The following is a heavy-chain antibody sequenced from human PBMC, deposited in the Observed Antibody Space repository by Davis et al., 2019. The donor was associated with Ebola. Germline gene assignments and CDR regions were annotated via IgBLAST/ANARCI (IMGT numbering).Heavy chain of an antibody. CDR3: ARDASGSYLGGDWFDP. CDR2: IYYSGST. CDR1: GGSISSYY. D-gene: IGHD1-26*01. Sequence: SETLSLTCTVSGGSISSYYWSWIRQPPGKGLEWIGYIYYSGSTNYNPSLKSRVTISVDTSKNQFSLKLSSVTAADTAVYYCARDASGSYLGGDWFDPWGQGTLVTVSS. J-gene: IGHJ5*02. V-gene: IGHV4-59*01.